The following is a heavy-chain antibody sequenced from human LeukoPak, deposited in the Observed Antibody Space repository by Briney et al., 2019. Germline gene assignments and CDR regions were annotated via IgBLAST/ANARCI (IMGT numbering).Heavy chain of an antibody. V-gene: IGHV3-64D*09. Sequence: PGGSLTLSCSASGFTFSYYAVHWVRQTGGKGLEFVSGISSKGGSTYYADTLKGRFTISRDNSTNTLYLQMRSLRAEDTGVYYCVKGPTYENLPYYLDYWGQGTLVTVSS. J-gene: IGHJ4*02. D-gene: IGHD3-22*01. CDR3: VKGPTYENLPYYLDY. CDR1: GFTFSYYA. CDR2: ISSKGGST.